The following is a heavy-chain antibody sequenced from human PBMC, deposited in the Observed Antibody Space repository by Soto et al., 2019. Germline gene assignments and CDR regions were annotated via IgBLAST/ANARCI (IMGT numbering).Heavy chain of an antibody. V-gene: IGHV3-21*01. Sequence: GGSLRLSCAAAGLTFSSHSMNWVRQAPGKGLEWVSSISGSSSYIYYADSVKGRFTISRDNAKNLVYLQMNSLRAEDTAVYYCARLDRGSLDYWGRGTLVTVSS. CDR2: ISGSSSYI. J-gene: IGHJ4*02. CDR1: GLTFSSHS. CDR3: ARLDRGSLDY. D-gene: IGHD6-25*01.